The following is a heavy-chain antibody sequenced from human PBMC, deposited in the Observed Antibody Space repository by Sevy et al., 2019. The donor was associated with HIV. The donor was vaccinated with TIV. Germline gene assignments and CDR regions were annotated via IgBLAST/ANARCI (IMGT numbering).Heavy chain of an antibody. CDR2: ISAYNGNT. CDR3: ASELERDYYYYYGMDV. J-gene: IGHJ6*02. D-gene: IGHD1-1*01. CDR1: GYTFTSYG. V-gene: IGHV1-18*01. Sequence: ASVKVSCKASGYTFTSYGISWVRQAPGQGLEWMGWISAYNGNTNYAQKLQGRVTMTTDTSTSTAYMELRSLRSDDTAVYYCASELERDYYYYYGMDVWGQGTTVTVSS.